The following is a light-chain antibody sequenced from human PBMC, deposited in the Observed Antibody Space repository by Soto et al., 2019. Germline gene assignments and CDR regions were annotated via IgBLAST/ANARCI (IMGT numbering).Light chain of an antibody. CDR3: SSYTSSSIVV. CDR2: DVS. CDR1: SSDVGGYNY. J-gene: IGLJ2*01. V-gene: IGLV2-14*03. Sequence: QSVLTQPASVSGSPGQSITISCTGTSSDVGGYNYVSWYQQHPGKAPKVMIYDVSNRPSGVSNRFSGSKSGNTASLTISGRQAEDEADYYCSSYTSSSIVVFGGGTKVTVL.